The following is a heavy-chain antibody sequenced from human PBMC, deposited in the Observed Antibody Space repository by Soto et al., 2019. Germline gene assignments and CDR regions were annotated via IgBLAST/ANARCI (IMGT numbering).Heavy chain of an antibody. J-gene: IGHJ5*02. CDR1: GFTFTSSA. V-gene: IGHV1-58*02. D-gene: IGHD2-21*01. CDR3: AADPESNPYCGGDCYGFDP. Sequence: AASVKVSCKASGFTFTSSAMQWVRQARGQRLEWIGWIVVGSGNTNYAQKFQERVTITRDMSTSTAYMELSSLRSEDTAVYYCAADPESNPYCGGDCYGFDPWGQGTLVTVSS. CDR2: IVVGSGNT.